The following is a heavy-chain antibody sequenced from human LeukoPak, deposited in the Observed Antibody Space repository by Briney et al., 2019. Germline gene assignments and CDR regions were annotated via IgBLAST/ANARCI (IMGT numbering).Heavy chain of an antibody. CDR1: GFTFSSYS. V-gene: IGHV3-21*01. CDR2: ISSSSSYI. Sequence: GGSLRLSCAASGFTFSSYSMNWVRQAPGKGLEWVSSISSSSSYIYYADSVKGRFTISRDNAKNSLYLQMNSLRAEDTAVYYCARDSSSGSGIINWFHPWGQGTLVTVSS. D-gene: IGHD3-10*01. CDR3: ARDSSSGSGIINWFHP. J-gene: IGHJ5*02.